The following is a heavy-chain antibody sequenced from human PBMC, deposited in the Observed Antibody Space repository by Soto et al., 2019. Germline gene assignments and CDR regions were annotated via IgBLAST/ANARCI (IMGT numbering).Heavy chain of an antibody. CDR2: IYHSGST. D-gene: IGHD4-17*01. V-gene: IGHV4-30-2*01. CDR3: AKAHYGDYGYGMDV. CDR1: GGSISSGGYS. Sequence: QLQLQESGSGLVKPSQTLSLTCAVSGGSISSGGYSWSWIRQPPGKGLEWIGYIYHSGSTYYNPSRKSRVTISVDRSKTQSSLKLSSVTAADTAVYYCAKAHYGDYGYGMDVWGQGTTVTVSS. J-gene: IGHJ6*02.